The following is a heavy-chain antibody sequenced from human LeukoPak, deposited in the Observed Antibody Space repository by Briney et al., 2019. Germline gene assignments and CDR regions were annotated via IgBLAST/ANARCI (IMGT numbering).Heavy chain of an antibody. CDR1: GFTFSSYA. J-gene: IGHJ4*02. Sequence: GESLRLSCAASGFTFSSYAMSWLRQATGKGLEWVSAISGSGGSTYYADSVKGRFTISRDNSKNTLYLQMNSLRAEDTAVYYCAKDRHSSSFVGCYWGQGTLVTVSS. V-gene: IGHV3-23*01. CDR3: AKDRHSSSFVGCY. CDR2: ISGSGGST. D-gene: IGHD6-6*01.